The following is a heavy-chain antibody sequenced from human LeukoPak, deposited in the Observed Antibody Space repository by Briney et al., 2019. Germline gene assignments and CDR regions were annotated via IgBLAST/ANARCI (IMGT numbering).Heavy chain of an antibody. V-gene: IGHV1-2*02. CDR1: GYTFTGYY. Sequence: ASVKVSCKVSGYTFTGYYMHWVRQAPGQGLEWMGWINPNSGGTNYAQKFQGRVTMTRDTSISTAYMELSRLRSDDTAVYYCARERVIYYYDSSGYYGREPLDYWGQGTLVTVSS. CDR3: ARERVIYYYDSSGYYGREPLDY. D-gene: IGHD3-22*01. J-gene: IGHJ4*02. CDR2: INPNSGGT.